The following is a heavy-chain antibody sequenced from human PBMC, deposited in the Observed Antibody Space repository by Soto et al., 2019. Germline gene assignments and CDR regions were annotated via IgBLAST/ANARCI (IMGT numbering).Heavy chain of an antibody. Sequence: SETRSLTCTVSGGSIRSSSYYWGWIRQPPGEVLELIVSIYYGGSTYYSPSLKSQVTISVDTSKNQFYLKRSSVTAADTAVYYCTRWQQLSGDNWFDPWGQGTLVTVSS. V-gene: IGHV4-39*01. D-gene: IGHD6-13*01. J-gene: IGHJ5*02. CDR1: GGSIRSSSYY. CDR2: IYYGGST. CDR3: TRWQQLSGDNWFDP.